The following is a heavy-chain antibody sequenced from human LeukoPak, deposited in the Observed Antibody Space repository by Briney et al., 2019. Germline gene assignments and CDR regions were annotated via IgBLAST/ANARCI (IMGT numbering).Heavy chain of an antibody. V-gene: IGHV4-59*08. CDR3: ARLGIAAAGTSQYFDY. Sequence: SETLSLTCTVSGSSISSYYWSWIRQPPGKGLEWIGYIYYSGSTNYKPSLKSRVTISVDTSKNQFSLKLSSVTAADTAVYYCARLGIAAAGTSQYFDYWGQGTLVTVSS. D-gene: IGHD6-13*01. CDR1: GSSISSYY. CDR2: IYYSGST. J-gene: IGHJ4*02.